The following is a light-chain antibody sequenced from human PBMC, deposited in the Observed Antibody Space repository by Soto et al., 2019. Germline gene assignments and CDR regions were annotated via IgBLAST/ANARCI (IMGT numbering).Light chain of an antibody. J-gene: IGKJ1*01. V-gene: IGKV3-20*01. CDR1: QSVSSS. CDR3: QQYGTSQGA. CDR2: GAS. Sequence: EIVMTQSPSTLSVSPGERATLSCRASQSVSSSLAWYKQKPGQAPRLLIYGASSRATGIPDRVSGSGSGTDFTLTISRLEPEDFEVYYCQQYGTSQGAFGQGTKVDIK.